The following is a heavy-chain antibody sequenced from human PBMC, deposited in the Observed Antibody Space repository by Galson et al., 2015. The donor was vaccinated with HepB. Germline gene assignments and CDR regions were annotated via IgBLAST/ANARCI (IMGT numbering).Heavy chain of an antibody. CDR1: GFTFSSYG. J-gene: IGHJ4*02. CDR2: IWYDGSNK. V-gene: IGHV3-33*01. D-gene: IGHD6-19*01. Sequence: SLRLSCAASGFTFSSYGMHWVRQAPGKGLEWVAVIWYDGSNKYYADSVKGRFTISRDNSKNTLYLQMNSLRAEDTAVYYCAREDYSSGWYEWGWRDAYFDYWGQGTLVTVSS. CDR3: AREDYSSGWYEWGWRDAYFDY.